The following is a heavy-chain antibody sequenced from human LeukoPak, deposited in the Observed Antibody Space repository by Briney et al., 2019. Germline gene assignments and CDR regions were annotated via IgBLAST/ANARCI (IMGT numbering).Heavy chain of an antibody. V-gene: IGHV4-59*01. Sequence: SETLSLTCTVSGGSISSYYWSWIRQPPGKGLEGIGYIYYSGSTNYNPSLKSRVTISVDTSKNQFSLKLSSVTAADTAVYYCARQMATITGSFDYWGQGTLVTVSS. CDR1: GGSISSYY. CDR2: IYYSGST. D-gene: IGHD5-12*01. J-gene: IGHJ4*02. CDR3: ARQMATITGSFDY.